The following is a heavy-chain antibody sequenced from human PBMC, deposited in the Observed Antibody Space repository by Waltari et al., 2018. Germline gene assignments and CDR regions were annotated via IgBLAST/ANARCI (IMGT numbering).Heavy chain of an antibody. CDR3: ARESLVRFVEHN. J-gene: IGHJ4*02. Sequence: QVQLQESGPGLVKPSQTLSLTCTVSGGSIRSGSYYGSWTRQPAGKGLEWIGRIYTSGSTNYNPSLKSRVTISVDTSKNQFSLKLSSVTAADTAVYYCARESLVRFVEHNWGQGTLVTVSS. CDR2: IYTSGST. D-gene: IGHD3-3*01. CDR1: GGSIRSGSYY. V-gene: IGHV4-61*02.